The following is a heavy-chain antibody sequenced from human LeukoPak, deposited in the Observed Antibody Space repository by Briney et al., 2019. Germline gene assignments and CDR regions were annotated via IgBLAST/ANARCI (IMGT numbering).Heavy chain of an antibody. CDR3: ARSVGAAPFDY. CDR1: GSSISSSY. D-gene: IGHD2-15*01. J-gene: IGHJ4*02. CDR2: TSNSGYT. V-gene: IGHV4-59*01. Sequence: PSETLSLTCTVPGSSISSSYWTWIRQVPGPGLEWIGYTSNSGYTSYDPSLKSRVTISVDSSKNQFSLKMTSVTAVDTAVYFCARSVGAAPFDYWGQGTLVTVSS.